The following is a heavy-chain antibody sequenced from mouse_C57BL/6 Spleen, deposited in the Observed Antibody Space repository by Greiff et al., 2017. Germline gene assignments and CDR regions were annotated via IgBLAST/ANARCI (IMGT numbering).Heavy chain of an antibody. D-gene: IGHD2-4*01. Sequence: QVQLKQSGAELARPGASVKLSCKASGYTFTSYGISWVKQRTGQGLEWIGEIYPRSGNTYYNEKFKGKATLTADKSSSTAYMELRSLTAEDSAVYFGARSVDYEDAMGDWGQGTSVTVAS. V-gene: IGHV1-81*01. CDR2: IYPRSGNT. J-gene: IGHJ4*01. CDR3: ARSVDYEDAMGD. CDR1: GYTFTSYG.